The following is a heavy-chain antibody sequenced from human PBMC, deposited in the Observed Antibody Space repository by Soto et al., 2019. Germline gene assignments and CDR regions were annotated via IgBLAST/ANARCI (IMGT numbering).Heavy chain of an antibody. V-gene: IGHV1-69*01. D-gene: IGHD3-10*01. Sequence: QVQLVQSGADVKKPGSSVKVSCQASGVTFSSETLGWVRQAPGQGLEWVGGIIPIFGTASYAQKFQGRVTMTADESTSTVDMELSRLSSDDTAVYFCATELGESPASPFDDWGQGTLVSVSS. J-gene: IGHJ4*02. CDR2: IIPIFGTA. CDR3: ATELGESPASPFDD. CDR1: GVTFSSET.